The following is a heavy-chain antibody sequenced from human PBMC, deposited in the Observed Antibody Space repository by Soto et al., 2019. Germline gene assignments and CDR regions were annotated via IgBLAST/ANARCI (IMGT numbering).Heavy chain of an antibody. D-gene: IGHD3-10*01. Sequence: PGGSLRLSCAASGFTFSRYAMSWVRQAPGKGLELVSTVTGGGHTTYNADSVNGRLTISRDNSKNTLYLQMNNLRAEDTAIYYCASSSGDLDVYGMYLWGPGTTVTV. V-gene: IGHV3-23*01. CDR1: GFTFSRYA. CDR2: VTGGGHTT. CDR3: ASSSGDLDVYGMYL. J-gene: IGHJ6*01.